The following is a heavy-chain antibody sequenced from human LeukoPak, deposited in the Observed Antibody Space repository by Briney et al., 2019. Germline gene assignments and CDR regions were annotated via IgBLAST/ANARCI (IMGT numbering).Heavy chain of an antibody. V-gene: IGHV4-31*03. CDR1: GGSISSGGYY. D-gene: IGHD3-22*01. CDR3: ARGGQFYYDSSGYYYDGFDY. Sequence: PSQTLSLTCTVSGGSISSGGYYWSWIRQHPGKGLEWIGYTYYSGSTYYNPSLKSRVTISVDTSKNQFSLKLSSVTAADTAVYYCARGGQFYYDSSGYYYDGFDYWGQGTLVTVSS. CDR2: TYYSGST. J-gene: IGHJ4*02.